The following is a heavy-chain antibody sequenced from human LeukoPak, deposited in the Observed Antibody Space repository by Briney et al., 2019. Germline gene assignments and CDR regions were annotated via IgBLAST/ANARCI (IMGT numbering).Heavy chain of an antibody. Sequence: GASVKVSCKASGYTFTGYYMHWVRQAPGQGLEWMGWINPDSGGTNYAQKFQVRGTMTRDTSISTAYMELNRLRSDDTAVYYCARSAESSSWVEFDYWGQGTLVTVSS. CDR2: INPDSGGT. D-gene: IGHD6-13*01. V-gene: IGHV1-2*02. CDR3: ARSAESSSWVEFDY. J-gene: IGHJ4*02. CDR1: GYTFTGYY.